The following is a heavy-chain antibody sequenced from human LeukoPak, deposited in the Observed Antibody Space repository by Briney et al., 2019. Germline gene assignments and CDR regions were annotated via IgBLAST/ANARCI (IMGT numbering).Heavy chain of an antibody. V-gene: IGHV1-18*01. CDR1: GYTFTSYG. D-gene: IGHD3-9*01. CDR2: ISAYNGNT. CDR3: ARDQRYFDWPRLFDP. J-gene: IGHJ5*02. Sequence: ASVKVSCKASGYTFTSYGISWVRQAPGQGLEWMGWISAYNGNTNYAQKLQGRVTMTTDTSTSTACMELRSLRSDDTAVYYCARDQRYFDWPRLFDPWGQGTLVTVSS.